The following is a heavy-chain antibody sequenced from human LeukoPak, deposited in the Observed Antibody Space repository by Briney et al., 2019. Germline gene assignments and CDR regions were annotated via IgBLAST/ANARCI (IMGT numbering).Heavy chain of an antibody. CDR2: INPNSGGT. J-gene: IGHJ5*02. D-gene: IGHD3-16*01. CDR3: ARSDYLNWFDP. V-gene: IGHV1-2*02. Sequence: ASVKVSCKASGYTFTDYYLHWVRQAPGQGLEWMGWINPNSGGTIYAQKFQGRVTTTRDTSISTAYMELSRLRSDDTAVYYCARSDYLNWFDPWGQGTLVTVSS. CDR1: GYTFTDYY.